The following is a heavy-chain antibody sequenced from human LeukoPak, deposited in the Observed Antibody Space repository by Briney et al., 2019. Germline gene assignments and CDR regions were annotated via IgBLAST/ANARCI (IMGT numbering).Heavy chain of an antibody. CDR2: INPNSGGT. CDR1: GYTFTGYY. V-gene: IGHV1-2*02. Sequence: GASVKVSCKASGYTFTGYYMHRVRQAPGQGLEWMGWINPNSGGTNYAQKFQGRVTMTRDTSISTAYMELSRLRSDDTAVYYCARDMGLLWFGELLTDYWGQGTLVTVSS. J-gene: IGHJ4*02. CDR3: ARDMGLLWFGELLTDY. D-gene: IGHD3-10*01.